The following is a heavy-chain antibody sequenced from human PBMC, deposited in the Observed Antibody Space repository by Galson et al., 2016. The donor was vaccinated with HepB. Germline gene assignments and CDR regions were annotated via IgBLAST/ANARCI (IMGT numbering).Heavy chain of an antibody. D-gene: IGHD1-26*01. J-gene: IGHJ4*02. CDR2: ISSSSSYI. CDR1: GFTFSSYW. V-gene: IGHV3-21*01. Sequence: LRLSCAASGFTFSSYWMNWVRQAPGKGLEWVSSISSSSSYIYYADSVKGRFTISRDNAKNSLYLQMNSLRAEDTAVYYCARGNIVGAIFDYWGQGTLVTVSS. CDR3: ARGNIVGAIFDY.